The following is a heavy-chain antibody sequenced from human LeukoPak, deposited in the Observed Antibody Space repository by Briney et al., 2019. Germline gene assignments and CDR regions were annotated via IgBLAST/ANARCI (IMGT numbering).Heavy chain of an antibody. V-gene: IGHV4-59*01. CDR2: IYYSGST. Sequence: SETLSLTCTVYGGSISSYYWSWIRQPPGKGLEWIGYIYYSGSTNYNPSLKSRVTISVDTFKNQFSLKLSSVTAADTAVYYCASSLALDAFDIWGQGTMVTVSS. J-gene: IGHJ3*02. CDR1: GGSISSYY. CDR3: ASSLALDAFDI.